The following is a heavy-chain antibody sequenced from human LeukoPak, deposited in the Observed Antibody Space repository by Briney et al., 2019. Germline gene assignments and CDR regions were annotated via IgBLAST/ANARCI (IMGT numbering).Heavy chain of an antibody. D-gene: IGHD3-22*01. CDR3: ARSEDSSGYKLR. V-gene: IGHV4-38-2*02. CDR2: IYHSGST. J-gene: IGHJ4*02. CDR1: GYSISSGYY. Sequence: SETLSLTCTVSGYSISSGYYWGWLRQPPGKGLEWIGSIYHSGSTYYNPSLKSRVTISVDTSKNQFSLKLSSVTAADTAVYYCARSEDSSGYKLRWGQGTLVTVSS.